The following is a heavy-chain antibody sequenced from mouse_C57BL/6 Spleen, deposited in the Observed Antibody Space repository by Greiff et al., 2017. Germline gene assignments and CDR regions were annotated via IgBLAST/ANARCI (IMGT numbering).Heavy chain of an antibody. Sequence: VQLQQSGAELVRPGASVKLSCKASGYTFTDYYINWVKQRPGQGLEWIARIYPGSGNTYYNEKFKGKATLTVEKSSSTAYMQLSSLTADDAVVYYCAEDGSNPYAMDYWGQGTSVTVSS. J-gene: IGHJ4*01. D-gene: IGHD1-1*01. CDR3: AEDGSNPYAMDY. CDR2: IYPGSGNT. V-gene: IGHV1-76*01. CDR1: GYTFTDYY.